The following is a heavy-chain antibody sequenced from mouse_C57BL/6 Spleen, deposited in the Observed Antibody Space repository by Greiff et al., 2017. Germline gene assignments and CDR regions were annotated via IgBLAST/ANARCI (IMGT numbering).Heavy chain of an antibody. J-gene: IGHJ3*01. CDR3: AREGGYLRFAY. D-gene: IGHD2-2*01. V-gene: IGHV3-6*01. CDR2: ISYDGSN. CDR1: GYSITSGYY. Sequence: EVKVEESGPGLVKPSQSLSLTCSVTGYSITSGYYWNWIRQFPGNKLEWMGYISYDGSNNYNPSLKNRISITRDTSKNQFFLKLNSVTTEDTATYYCAREGGYLRFAYWGQGTLVTVSA.